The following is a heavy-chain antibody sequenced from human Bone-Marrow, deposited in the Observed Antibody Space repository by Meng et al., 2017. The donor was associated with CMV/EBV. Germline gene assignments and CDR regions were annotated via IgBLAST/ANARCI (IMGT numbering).Heavy chain of an antibody. CDR3: AKDLRGYSYGLDY. Sequence: CAASGFPFSNYVMHWVRQAPGKGLEWVAFTSYDGSGKYYAESVKGRFTISRDNSKNTLYLQMNSLRGEDTAVYYCAKDLRGYSYGLDYWGQGALVTVSS. D-gene: IGHD5-18*01. J-gene: IGHJ4*02. V-gene: IGHV3-30*18. CDR1: GFPFSNYV. CDR2: TSYDGSGK.